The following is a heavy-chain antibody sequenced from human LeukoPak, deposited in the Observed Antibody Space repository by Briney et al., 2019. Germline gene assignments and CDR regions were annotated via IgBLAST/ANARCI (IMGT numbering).Heavy chain of an antibody. J-gene: IGHJ3*02. CDR3: ARNGIVGATPDAFDI. CDR2: IYYSGST. V-gene: IGHV4-59*08. Sequence: SETLSLTCTVSGGSISSYYWSWIRQPPGKGLEWIGYIYYSGSTNYNPSLKSRVTISVDTSKNQFSLKLSSVTAADTAVYYCARNGIVGATPDAFDIWGQGTMVTVSS. CDR1: GGSISSYY. D-gene: IGHD1-26*01.